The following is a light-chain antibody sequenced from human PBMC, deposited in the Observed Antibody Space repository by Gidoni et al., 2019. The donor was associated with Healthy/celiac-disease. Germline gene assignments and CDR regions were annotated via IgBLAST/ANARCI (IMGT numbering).Light chain of an antibody. V-gene: IGKV1-5*03. Sequence: DIQMTQSPSTLSASVGDRVTITCRASQSISSWLAWYQQKPGKAPKLLIYKASILESGVPSRFSSSGSWTGFTLTISSLQPDDFATCYCQPYNCYSGTFGQGTKVEIK. CDR3: QPYNCYSGT. J-gene: IGKJ1*01. CDR1: QSISSW. CDR2: KAS.